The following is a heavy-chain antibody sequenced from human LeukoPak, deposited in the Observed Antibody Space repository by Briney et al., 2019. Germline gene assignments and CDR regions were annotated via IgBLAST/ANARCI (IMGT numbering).Heavy chain of an antibody. CDR3: ARGRPFDL. CDR2: INPSGDST. CDR1: GRTFTSYY. D-gene: IGHD3-9*01. J-gene: IGHJ6*02. V-gene: IGHV1-46*01. Sequence: ASVKVSCKASGRTFTSYYLHWVRQAPGQGLEWMGIINPSGDSTTYAQKFQGRLTVTRDTSTSTVYMELSSLISDDTAVYYCARGRPFDLWGQGTTVTVSS.